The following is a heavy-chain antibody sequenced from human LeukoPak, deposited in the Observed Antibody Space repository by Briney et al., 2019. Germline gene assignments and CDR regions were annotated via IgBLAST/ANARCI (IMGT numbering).Heavy chain of an antibody. D-gene: IGHD3-10*01. CDR1: GFTFSSYE. CDR2: ISDSGTTV. Sequence: PGGSLRLSCAASGFTFSSYEMNWVRQAPGKGLEWVSYISDSGTTVYYADSVKGRFTISRDNAKNSLYLQMSSLRAEDTAVYYCARGAYGSGTYHDFDIWGQGTMVTVSS. V-gene: IGHV3-48*03. J-gene: IGHJ3*02. CDR3: ARGAYGSGTYHDFDI.